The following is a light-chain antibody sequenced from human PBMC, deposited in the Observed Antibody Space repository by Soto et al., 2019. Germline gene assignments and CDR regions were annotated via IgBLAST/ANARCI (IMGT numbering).Light chain of an antibody. V-gene: IGKV3-11*01. CDR3: QQCNNWPLT. Sequence: EIVLTQSPATLSLSPVERATLSCRASQSVSSYLAWYQPKPGQAPRLLIYDASNRATGIPARFSGSGSGTEFTLTISSLQSEDFAVYYCQQCNNWPLTFGGGTKGDIK. J-gene: IGKJ4*01. CDR2: DAS. CDR1: QSVSSY.